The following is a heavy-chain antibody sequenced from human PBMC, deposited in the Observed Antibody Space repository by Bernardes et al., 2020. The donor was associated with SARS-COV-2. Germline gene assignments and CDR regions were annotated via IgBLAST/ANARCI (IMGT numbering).Heavy chain of an antibody. J-gene: IGHJ4*02. Sequence: GSLRLSCAASSFTFSSYAMTWVRQAPGKGLEWVSFIGVSGGSTFYADSVKGRFTVCRDNSKNTLYLQMHSLRAEDTAVYFCAKSDYHLGGELDQWGQGTLVTVSS. CDR2: IGVSGGST. CDR1: SFTFSSYA. V-gene: IGHV3-23*01. CDR3: AKSDYHLGGELDQ. D-gene: IGHD3-16*01.